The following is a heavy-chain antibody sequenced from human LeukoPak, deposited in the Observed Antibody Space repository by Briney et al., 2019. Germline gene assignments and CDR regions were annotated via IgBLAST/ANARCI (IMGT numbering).Heavy chain of an antibody. J-gene: IGHJ3*02. CDR2: IIPIFGAA. CDR3: ARQQQLVLAGAFDI. CDR1: GGTFSSYA. Sequence: SVKVSCKASGGTFSSYAISWVRQAPGQGLEWMGGIIPIFGAANYAQKFQGRVTITADESTSTAYMELSSLRSEDTAVYYCARQQQLVLAGAFDIWGQGTMVTVSS. V-gene: IGHV1-69*01. D-gene: IGHD6-13*01.